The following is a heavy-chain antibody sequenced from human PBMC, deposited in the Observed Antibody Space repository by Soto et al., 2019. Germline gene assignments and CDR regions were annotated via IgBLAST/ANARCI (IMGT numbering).Heavy chain of an antibody. CDR3: ARNFEFLEWEIPRDYGMEV. CDR2: ISAYNGNT. D-gene: IGHD3-3*01. J-gene: IGHJ6*01. V-gene: IGHV1-18*04. CDR1: GYTFTSYG. Sequence: PSVKVSCKASGYTFTSYGISWVRQSPGQGLEWMGWISAYNGNTNYAQKLQGRVTMTTDTSTSTAYMELRSLSSDDTAVYYCARNFEFLEWEIPRDYGMEVWGQGTNVTGSS.